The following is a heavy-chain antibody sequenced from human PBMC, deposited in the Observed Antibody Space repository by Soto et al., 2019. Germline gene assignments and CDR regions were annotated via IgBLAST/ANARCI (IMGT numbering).Heavy chain of an antibody. V-gene: IGHV3-30*18. Sequence: GGSLRLSCAASGFTFSNYAMHWVRQAPGKGLEWVAVVSYDGTREYYAESVKGRFTISRDNSKNTLFLQMSSLRAEDTAVYYCAKGTENIVLMVYAVLFDYWGQGTLVTVSS. CDR2: VSYDGTRE. CDR3: AKGTENIVLMVYAVLFDY. CDR1: GFTFSNYA. D-gene: IGHD2-8*01. J-gene: IGHJ4*02.